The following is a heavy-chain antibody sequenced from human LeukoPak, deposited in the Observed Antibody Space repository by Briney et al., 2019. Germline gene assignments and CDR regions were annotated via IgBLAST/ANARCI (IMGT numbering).Heavy chain of an antibody. J-gene: IGHJ3*02. Sequence: GGSLRLSCAASGFTFSSYAMTWVRQAPGKGLEWVSGISWNSGSIVYADSVKGRFTISRDNSKNSLYLQMNGLRVEDTALYYCVREGPRGLAFDIWGQGTMVTVSS. CDR3: VREGPRGLAFDI. CDR1: GFTFSSYA. CDR2: ISWNSGSI. V-gene: IGHV3-23*01.